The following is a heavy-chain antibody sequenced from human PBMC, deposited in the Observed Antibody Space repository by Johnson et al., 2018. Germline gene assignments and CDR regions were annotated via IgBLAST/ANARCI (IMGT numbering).Heavy chain of an antibody. CDR3: AKSRRGYSFGNAFVI. D-gene: IGHD5-18*01. Sequence: VQLLESGGGVVQPGRSLRLSCAASGFSFINYGIHWVRQAPGKGLEWVAVISYDGSDKYSADSVKGRFTISRDNSKNTRYLPRNSLRTGDTAVYYCAKSRRGYSFGNAFVIWGEGTMVTVSS. J-gene: IGHJ3*02. CDR1: GFSFINYG. CDR2: ISYDGSDK. V-gene: IGHV3-30*18.